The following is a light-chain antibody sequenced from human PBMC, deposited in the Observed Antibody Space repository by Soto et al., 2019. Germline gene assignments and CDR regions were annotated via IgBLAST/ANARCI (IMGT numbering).Light chain of an antibody. CDR2: DVS. CDR1: SSDVGGYNY. Sequence: QSALTQPASVSGSPGQSITISCTGTSSDVGGYNYVSWYQHHPGNAPTLLIYDVSNRPSGVSNRFSGSKSDNTASLTISGLQPEDEADYYCSSYTPSNTRKLVFGTGTKVTV. J-gene: IGLJ1*01. V-gene: IGLV2-14*03. CDR3: SSYTPSNTRKLV.